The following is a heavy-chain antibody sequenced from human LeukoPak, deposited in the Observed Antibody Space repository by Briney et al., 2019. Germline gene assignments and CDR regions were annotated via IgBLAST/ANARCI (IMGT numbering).Heavy chain of an antibody. D-gene: IGHD5-18*01. CDR1: GFTFSSYG. CDR2: IRYDGSNK. Sequence: GGSLRLSCAASGFTFSSYGMHWVRQAPGKGLEWVSFIRYDGSNKYYADSVKGRFTISRDNSKNTLYLQMNSLRAEDTAVYYCAKTFLVDTAMVNYFDNWGQGTLVTVSS. J-gene: IGHJ4*02. CDR3: AKTFLVDTAMVNYFDN. V-gene: IGHV3-30*02.